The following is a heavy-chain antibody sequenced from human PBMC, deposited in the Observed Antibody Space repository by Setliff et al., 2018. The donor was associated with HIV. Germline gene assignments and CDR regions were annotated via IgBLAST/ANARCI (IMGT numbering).Heavy chain of an antibody. V-gene: IGHV4-4*02. D-gene: IGHD5-12*01. Sequence: SETLSLTCAVSGASINSPNWWTWVRQSPGKGLEWIGETDASGNTNYNPSLQSRLTISVDKSGNQFFLKMNSITAADTAVYYCASQPLQIGGATAWGQGTLVTVSS. J-gene: IGHJ5*02. CDR3: ASQPLQIGGATA. CDR2: TDASGNT. CDR1: GASINSPNW.